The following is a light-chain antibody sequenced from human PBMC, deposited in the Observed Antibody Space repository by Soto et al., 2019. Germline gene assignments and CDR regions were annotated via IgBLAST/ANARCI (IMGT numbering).Light chain of an antibody. V-gene: IGLV1-44*01. CDR2: DTS. CDR3: AVWDDSLNGPA. Sequence: QSVLTQPPSASGTPGQRVTVSCSGTYSNIGINDVHWYRQLSGTAPQILIYDTSQRATGVPDRFSGPRSGTSASLVISGLQTEDEADYHCAVWDDSLNGPAFGGGTQLTVL. J-gene: IGLJ2*01. CDR1: YSNIGIND.